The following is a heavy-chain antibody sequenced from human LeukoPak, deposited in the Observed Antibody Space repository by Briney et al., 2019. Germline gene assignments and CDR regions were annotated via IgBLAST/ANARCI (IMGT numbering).Heavy chain of an antibody. D-gene: IGHD3-9*01. Sequence: ASVKVSCKASGGTFSSYAISWVRQAPGQGLEWMGGIIPIFGTANYAQKFQGRVTITADESTSTAYMELSSLRSEDTAVYYCAMPSYYDILTGYYLHPFDYWGQGTLVTVSS. CDR2: IIPIFGTA. CDR1: GGTFSSYA. CDR3: AMPSYYDILTGYYLHPFDY. J-gene: IGHJ4*02. V-gene: IGHV1-69*13.